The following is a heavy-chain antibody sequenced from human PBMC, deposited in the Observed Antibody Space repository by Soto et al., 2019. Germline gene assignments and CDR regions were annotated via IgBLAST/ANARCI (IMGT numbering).Heavy chain of an antibody. J-gene: IGHJ4*02. CDR3: AHRPRGYAYYFDY. V-gene: IGHV2-5*02. CDR1: GFSRSTRGVA. Sequence: QITLKESGPTLVKPTQTLTLTCTFSGFSRSTRGVAVGWFRQSPGKALEWLALIYWDEDKWYSPSLKSRLTITDDTSQTHVVLPMTNMDPVDTATYYCAHRPRGYAYYFDYWGQGTLVTVSS. D-gene: IGHD5-12*01. CDR2: IYWDEDK.